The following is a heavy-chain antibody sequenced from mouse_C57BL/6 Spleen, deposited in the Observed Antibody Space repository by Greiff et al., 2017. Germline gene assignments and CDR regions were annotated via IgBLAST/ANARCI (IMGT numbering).Heavy chain of an antibody. J-gene: IGHJ2*01. D-gene: IGHD2-2*01. CDR1: GYAFSSSW. V-gene: IGHV1-82*01. CDR2: IYPGDGDT. CDR3: AKDGYVSFDD. Sequence: QVQLQQSGPELVKPGASVKISCKASGYAFSSSWMTWVKQRPGKGLEWIGRIYPGDGDTNYNGKFKGKATLTADKSSSTAYMQLSSLTSEDSAVYFCAKDGYVSFDDWGQGTTLTVSS.